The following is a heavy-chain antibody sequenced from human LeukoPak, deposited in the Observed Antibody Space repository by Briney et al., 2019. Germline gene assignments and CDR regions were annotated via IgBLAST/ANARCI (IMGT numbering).Heavy chain of an antibody. CDR1: GFTFSEYS. CDR3: EREGLGRDSSGYYYRFGAFDI. V-gene: IGHV3-48*04. J-gene: IGHJ3*02. D-gene: IGHD3-22*01. Sequence: GGSLRLSCAASGFTFSEYSMNWVRQAPGKGLEWLSYISGTASTTYYADSVKGRFTMSRDNAKNSLYLQMNSLRVEDTAVYYCEREGLGRDSSGYYYRFGAFDIWGQGTTVTVSA. CDR2: ISGTASTT.